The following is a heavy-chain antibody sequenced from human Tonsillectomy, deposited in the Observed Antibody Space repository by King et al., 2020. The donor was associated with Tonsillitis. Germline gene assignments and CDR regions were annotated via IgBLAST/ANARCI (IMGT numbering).Heavy chain of an antibody. Sequence: VQLVESGGGLVQPGGSLRLSCAASGFSFTTCAMSWVRQAPGKGLEWVSAISGSGCSTYYADSVKGRFTISRDNSNNSLYLQMNSLRAEDTAVYYCAKGTVTTRPFDYWGQGTLVTVSS. V-gene: IGHV3-23*04. CDR2: ISGSGCST. CDR1: GFSFTTCA. CDR3: AKGTVTTRPFDY. J-gene: IGHJ4*02. D-gene: IGHD4-17*01.